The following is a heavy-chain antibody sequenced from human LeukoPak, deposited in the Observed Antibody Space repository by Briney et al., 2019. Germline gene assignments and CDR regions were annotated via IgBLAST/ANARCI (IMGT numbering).Heavy chain of an antibody. CDR3: ASTLRFLPYRRFDY. CDR1: GGSIISSNYY. Sequence: SETLSLTCSASGGSIISSNYYWVWIRQPPGKGLEWIGSIYQSGSGSYYYNPSLNSRVTISGGTSKYQFFLRLSSVTAADTAVYYCASTLRFLPYRRFDYWGQGTLVTVPS. V-gene: IGHV4-39*01. J-gene: IGHJ4*02. CDR2: IYQSGSGSY. D-gene: IGHD3-3*01.